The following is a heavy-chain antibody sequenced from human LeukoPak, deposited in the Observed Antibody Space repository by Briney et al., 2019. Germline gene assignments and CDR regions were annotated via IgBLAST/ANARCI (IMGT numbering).Heavy chain of an antibody. CDR1: GGSISSSNW. J-gene: IGHJ5*02. D-gene: IGHD3-10*01. CDR2: IYHSGST. Sequence: SETLSLTCAVSGGSISSSNWWSWVRQPPGKGLEWIGEIYHSGSTNYNPSLKSRVTISVDKSKNQFSLKLSSVTAADTAVYYCARGLQGFGESNWFDPWGQGTLVTVSS. V-gene: IGHV4-4*02. CDR3: ARGLQGFGESNWFDP.